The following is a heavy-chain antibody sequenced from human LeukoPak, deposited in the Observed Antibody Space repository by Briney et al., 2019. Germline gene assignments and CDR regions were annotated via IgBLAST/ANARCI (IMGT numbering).Heavy chain of an antibody. CDR1: GGSISSYY. Sequence: SETPSLTCTVSGGSISSYYWSWIRQPAGKGLEWIGRIYTSGSTNYNPSLKSRVTISVDTSKNQFSLKLSSVTVADTAVYYCAREINTISSSSSNWGQGTLVTVSS. D-gene: IGHD6-13*01. V-gene: IGHV4-4*07. J-gene: IGHJ4*02. CDR3: AREINTISSSSSN. CDR2: IYTSGST.